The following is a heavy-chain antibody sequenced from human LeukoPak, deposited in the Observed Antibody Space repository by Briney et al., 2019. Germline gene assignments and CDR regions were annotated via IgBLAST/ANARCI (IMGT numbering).Heavy chain of an antibody. Sequence: GGSLRLFCAASGFTFSSYSMSWVRQAPGKGLEWVSVISGSGSIIYYSDSVKGRFTISRDNSKSTLYLQMNSLRAEDTAVYYCAQRGSGNSRNFDYWGQGTLVTVSS. CDR1: GFTFSSYS. CDR3: AQRGSGNSRNFDY. D-gene: IGHD4-23*01. J-gene: IGHJ4*02. CDR2: ISGSGSII. V-gene: IGHV3-23*01.